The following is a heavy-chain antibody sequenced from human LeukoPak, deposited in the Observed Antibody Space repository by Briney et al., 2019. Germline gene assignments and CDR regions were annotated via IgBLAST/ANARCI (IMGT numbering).Heavy chain of an antibody. V-gene: IGHV4-59*12. CDR1: GGSISSYY. CDR2: IHYSGST. Sequence: PSETLSLTCTVSGGSISSYYWSWIRQPPGKGLEWIGYIHYSGSTNYNPSLKSRVTISVDTSKTQFSLKLSSVTAADTAVYYCARDDYGAVFDYWGQGTLVTVSS. D-gene: IGHD4-17*01. CDR3: ARDDYGAVFDY. J-gene: IGHJ4*02.